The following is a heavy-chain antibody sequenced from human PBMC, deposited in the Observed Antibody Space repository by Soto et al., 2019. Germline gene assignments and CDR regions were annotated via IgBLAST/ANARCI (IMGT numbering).Heavy chain of an antibody. D-gene: IGHD3-16*02. CDR1: GYSISSGYY. J-gene: IGHJ4*02. CDR3: ARDPKRDNYVWGSYRYTLYFDY. Sequence: SETLSLTCAVSGYSISSGYYWGWIRQPPGKGLEWIGSIYHSGSTYYNPSLKSRVTISVDTSKNQFSPKLSSVTAADTAVYYCARDPKRDNYVWGSYRYTLYFDYWGQGTLVTVSS. CDR2: IYHSGST. V-gene: IGHV4-38-2*02.